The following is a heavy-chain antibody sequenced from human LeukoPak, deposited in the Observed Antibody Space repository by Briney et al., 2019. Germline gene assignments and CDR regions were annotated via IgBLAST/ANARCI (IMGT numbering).Heavy chain of an antibody. D-gene: IGHD6-6*01. Sequence: SETLSLTCTVSGGSISSYYWSWIRQPPGKGLEWIGYIYYSGSTNYNPSLKSRVTISVDTSKNQFSLKLSSVTAADTAVYYCAREVYSSSHQGIDYWGQGTLVTVS. CDR2: IYYSGST. V-gene: IGHV4-59*01. CDR3: AREVYSSSHQGIDY. J-gene: IGHJ4*02. CDR1: GGSISSYY.